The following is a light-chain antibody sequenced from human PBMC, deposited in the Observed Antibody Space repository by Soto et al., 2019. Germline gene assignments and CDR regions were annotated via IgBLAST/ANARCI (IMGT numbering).Light chain of an antibody. J-gene: IGKJ3*01. CDR3: QQYGGSPFT. CDR1: QSFSTSY. CDR2: NTF. Sequence: EIVLTQSPGTLSLSPGDRATLSCRASQSFSTSYLAWYQHKPGQAPRLLIYNTFTRATGIPDRFSGSGSGTDFTLTISRLEPVDFAVYYCQQYGGSPFTFGPGTKVVIK. V-gene: IGKV3-20*01.